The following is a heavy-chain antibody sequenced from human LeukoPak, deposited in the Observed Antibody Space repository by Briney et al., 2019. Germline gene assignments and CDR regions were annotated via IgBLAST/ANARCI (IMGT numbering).Heavy chain of an antibody. CDR2: IYYSGST. CDR3: ARDHHVLRYFDWSNYYYYMEV. Sequence: ETLTLPCSLSIGPISICSYYWGWIRQPPGKGLDWIGCIYYSGSTYYHPSLKSRVTISVDTSKNQFSLKLSSVTAADTAVYYCARDHHVLRYFDWSNYYYYMEVWGKGTTVTVSS. D-gene: IGHD3-9*01. CDR1: IGPISICSYY. V-gene: IGHV4-39*07. J-gene: IGHJ6*03.